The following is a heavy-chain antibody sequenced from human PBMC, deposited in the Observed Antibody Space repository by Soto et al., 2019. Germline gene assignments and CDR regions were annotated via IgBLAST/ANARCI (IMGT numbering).Heavy chain of an antibody. CDR2: PSYTGNT. J-gene: IGHJ5*02. CDR3: AKDMRAGFTHSFDP. D-gene: IGHD2-15*01. Sequence: LSLTRFVPLHSVTSHHWSWIWHFPGQGLEWIAYPSYTGNTNYNPYLQIRVTISLDTSQNQLSHKLTSMTAADTAVYSFAKDMRAGFTHSFDPWGQGTLVTVSS. CDR1: LHSVTSHH. V-gene: IGHV4-59*02.